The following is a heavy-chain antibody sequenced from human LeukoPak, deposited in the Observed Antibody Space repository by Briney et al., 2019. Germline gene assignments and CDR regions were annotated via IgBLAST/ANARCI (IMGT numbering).Heavy chain of an antibody. CDR3: ARLYDFWSGFDY. Sequence: PSETLSLTCTVSGDSISSGSYFWGWIRQPPGKGLEWIASISAGGSTYYNPSLKSRVTISVDTSKNQFSLKLSSVTAADTAVYYCARLYDFWSGFDYWGQGTLVTVSS. J-gene: IGHJ4*02. D-gene: IGHD3-3*01. CDR1: GDSISSGSYF. V-gene: IGHV4-39*07. CDR2: ISAGGST.